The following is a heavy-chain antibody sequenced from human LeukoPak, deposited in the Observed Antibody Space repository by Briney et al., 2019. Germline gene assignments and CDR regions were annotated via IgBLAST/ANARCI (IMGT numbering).Heavy chain of an antibody. CDR3: ARAGYSGYGNRRDWFDP. V-gene: IGHV4-30-4*01. D-gene: IGHD5-12*01. CDR2: IYYSGST. J-gene: IGHJ5*02. CDR1: GGSISSGDYY. Sequence: PSQTLSLTCTVSGGSISSGDYYWSWIRQPPGKGLEWIGYIYYSGSTYYNPSLKSRVTISVDTSKNQFSLKLSSVTAADTAVYYCARAGYSGYGNRRDWFDPWGQGTLVTVSS.